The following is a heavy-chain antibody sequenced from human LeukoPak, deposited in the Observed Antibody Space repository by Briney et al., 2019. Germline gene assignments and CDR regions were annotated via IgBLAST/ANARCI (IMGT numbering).Heavy chain of an antibody. CDR3: SLRRDDYYYYGMDV. Sequence: ASVKVSCKASGYTFTRYDTNWVRQATGQGLEWMGWMNPNSGNTGYPLKFQGRVTMTRNTAISTAYMELSSLTSEDTAVYYCSLRRDDYYYYGMDVWGQGTTVTVSS. CDR2: MNPNSGNT. CDR1: GYTFTRYD. J-gene: IGHJ6*02. V-gene: IGHV1-8*01.